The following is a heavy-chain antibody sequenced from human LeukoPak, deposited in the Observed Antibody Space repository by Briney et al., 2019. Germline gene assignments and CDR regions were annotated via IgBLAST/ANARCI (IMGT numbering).Heavy chain of an antibody. CDR1: GFTFSSYS. D-gene: IGHD1-26*01. V-gene: IGHV3-21*01. CDR2: ISFSSSYI. Sequence: GGSLRPSCAASGFTFSSYSMNWVRQAPGKGLEWVSSISFSSSYIYYADSVKGRFTISRDNAKNSLYLQMNSLRAEDTAVYYCASWSGSPRYYFDYWGQGTLVTVSS. J-gene: IGHJ4*02. CDR3: ASWSGSPRYYFDY.